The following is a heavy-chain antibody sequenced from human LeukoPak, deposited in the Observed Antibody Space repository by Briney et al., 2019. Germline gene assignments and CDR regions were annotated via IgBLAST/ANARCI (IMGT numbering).Heavy chain of an antibody. CDR3: AKSTPRVVTLYYFDY. Sequence: GGSLRLSCAASGFIFSNHGMNWVRQAPGKGLEWVSGISPRGDITYYTDSVKGRFTVSRDNFKNTVHLQVNSLRPEDTAVYYCAKSTPRVVTLYYFDYWGQGTLVTVSS. CDR1: GFIFSNHG. V-gene: IGHV3-23*01. CDR2: ISPRGDIT. D-gene: IGHD4-23*01. J-gene: IGHJ4*02.